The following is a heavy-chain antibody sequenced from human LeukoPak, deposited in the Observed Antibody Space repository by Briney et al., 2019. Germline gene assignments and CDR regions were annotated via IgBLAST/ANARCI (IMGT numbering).Heavy chain of an antibody. CDR2: IYYTGNT. J-gene: IGHJ4*02. D-gene: IGHD2-15*01. V-gene: IGHV4-59*08. CDR1: GVSISNRY. CDR3: VRHSRVVAFDY. Sequence: SETLSLTCTVSGVSISNRYSSWIRQPPGKGPEWIGYIYYTGNTNYNPSLKSRVTISEDTSKNQVSLKLSSVTAADTAVYYCVRHSRVVAFDYWGQGNLVTVSP.